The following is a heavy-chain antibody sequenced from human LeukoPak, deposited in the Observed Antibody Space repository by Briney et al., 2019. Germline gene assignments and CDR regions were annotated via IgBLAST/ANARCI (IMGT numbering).Heavy chain of an antibody. CDR3: ARGSDDFWSGEFDY. Sequence: SETLSLTCTVSGGSISSYYWSWIRQPPGKGLEWIGYIYYSGSTNYNPSLKSRVTISVDTSKNQFSLKLSSVTAADTAVYYCARGSDDFWSGEFDYWGQGTLVTVSS. V-gene: IGHV4-59*08. D-gene: IGHD3-3*01. CDR2: IYYSGST. J-gene: IGHJ4*02. CDR1: GGSISSYY.